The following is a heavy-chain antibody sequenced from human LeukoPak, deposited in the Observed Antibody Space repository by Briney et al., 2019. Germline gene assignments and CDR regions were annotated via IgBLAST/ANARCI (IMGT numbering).Heavy chain of an antibody. V-gene: IGHV3-53*01. CDR3: ARDHTPQLKSYGDYGLDY. CDR1: GFTVSNNY. CDR2: ISSGGRT. Sequence: GGSLRLSCAASGFTVSNNYMTWVRQAPGKGLEWASVISSGGRTDYADSVKGRFTISRDNSKNTLYLQMNSLRAEDTAVYYCARDHTPQLKSYGDYGLDYWGQGTLVTVSS. D-gene: IGHD4-17*01. J-gene: IGHJ4*02.